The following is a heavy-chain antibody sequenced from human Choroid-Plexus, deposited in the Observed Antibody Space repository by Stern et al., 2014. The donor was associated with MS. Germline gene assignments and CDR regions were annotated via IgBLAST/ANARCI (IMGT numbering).Heavy chain of an antibody. CDR3: AKDRQYLTFFFDF. J-gene: IGHJ4*02. CDR1: GFSFSSFG. D-gene: IGHD2/OR15-2a*01. CDR2: ISYDGSK. Sequence: QMQLVQSGGGVVQPGRPLRLSCAAPGFSFSSFGMHWVRQAPGKGLEWVALISYDGSKDYADSVKGRFAISRDNSKNTLYLQMNSLRAEDTAVYYCAKDRQYLTFFFDFWGQGSLVTVSS. V-gene: IGHV3-30*18.